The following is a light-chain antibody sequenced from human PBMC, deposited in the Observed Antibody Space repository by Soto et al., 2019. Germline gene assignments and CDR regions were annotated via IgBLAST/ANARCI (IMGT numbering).Light chain of an antibody. Sequence: EIVLTQCPATLALSPGERATLSCRASQSVTGSLAWYQQRPGQPPRLLIYDTSNRATGIPARFSGGGSGTDFTLTISSLEPEDFAVYHCQQRANFGQGTRLE. J-gene: IGKJ5*01. CDR3: QQRAN. CDR2: DTS. CDR1: QSVTGS. V-gene: IGKV3-11*01.